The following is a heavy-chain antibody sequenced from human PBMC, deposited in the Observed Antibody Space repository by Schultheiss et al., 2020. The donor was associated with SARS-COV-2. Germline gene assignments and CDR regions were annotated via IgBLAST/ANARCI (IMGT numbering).Heavy chain of an antibody. Sequence: GSLRLSCTVSGASISSGNYCWGWIRQPPGKGLEWIGTICYSGSTFYNPSLKSRVTISVDTSKNHFSLKLSFVTAADTAVYYCARRGGWLRTKWFDPWGQGTLVTVSS. J-gene: IGHJ5*02. CDR2: ICYSGST. D-gene: IGHD5-12*01. CDR1: GASISSGNYC. CDR3: ARRGGWLRTKWFDP. V-gene: IGHV4-39*02.